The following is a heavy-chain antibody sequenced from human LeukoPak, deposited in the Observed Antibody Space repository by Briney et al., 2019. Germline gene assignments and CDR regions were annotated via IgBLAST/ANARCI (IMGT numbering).Heavy chain of an antibody. J-gene: IGHJ4*02. V-gene: IGHV4-4*07. CDR1: GGSISSYY. CDR2: IYTSGST. Sequence: SSETLSLTFTVSGGSISSYYWSWIRQPAGKGLEWIGRIYTSGSTNYNPSLKSRVTISVDTSKNQFSLKLSSVTAADTAVYYCARNAAGLNYFDYWGQGTLVTVSS. D-gene: IGHD6-13*01. CDR3: ARNAAGLNYFDY.